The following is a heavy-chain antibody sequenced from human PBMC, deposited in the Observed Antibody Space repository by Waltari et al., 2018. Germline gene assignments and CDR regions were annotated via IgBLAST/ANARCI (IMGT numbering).Heavy chain of an antibody. Sequence: QVQLVESGGGLVKPGGSLRLSCAASGFIFSDYYMSWIRQAPGKGIEGVLYSSRGATGGKIRCYADSVKGRFTNSRDDAEDSLYLQMNSLRAEDTAMYYCARVVVGANEWKFDFWGRGTLVTVSS. CDR3: ARVVVGANEWKFDF. V-gene: IGHV3-11*01. CDR1: GFIFSDYY. J-gene: IGHJ2*01. CDR2: SSRGATGGKIR. D-gene: IGHD1-26*01.